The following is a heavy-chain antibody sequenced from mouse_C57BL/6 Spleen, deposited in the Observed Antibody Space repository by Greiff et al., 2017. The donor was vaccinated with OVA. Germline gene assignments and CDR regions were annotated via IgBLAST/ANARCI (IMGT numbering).Heavy chain of an antibody. V-gene: IGHV1-15*01. Sequence: LVESGAELVRPGASVTLSCKASGYTFTDYEMHWVKQTPVHGLEWIGAIDPETGGTAYNQKFKGKAILTADKSSSTAYMELRSLTSEDSAVYYCTRGYYGSRWYFDVWGTGTTVTVSS. J-gene: IGHJ1*03. CDR3: TRGYYGSRWYFDV. CDR2: IDPETGGT. D-gene: IGHD1-1*01. CDR1: GYTFTDYE.